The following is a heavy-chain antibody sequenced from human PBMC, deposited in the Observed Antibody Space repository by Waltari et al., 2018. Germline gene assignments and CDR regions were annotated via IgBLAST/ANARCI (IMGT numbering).Heavy chain of an antibody. J-gene: IGHJ4*02. CDR3: ARGRGVWGSYRPTYYFDY. V-gene: IGHV4-34*01. CDR2: INHSGST. Sequence: QVQLQQWGAGLLKPSETLSLTCAVYGGSFSGYYWSWIRQPPGKGLEWIGEINHSGSTNYNPSLKSRVTISVDTSKNQFSLKLSSVTAADTAVYYCARGRGVWGSYRPTYYFDYWGQGTLVTVSS. D-gene: IGHD3-16*02. CDR1: GGSFSGYY.